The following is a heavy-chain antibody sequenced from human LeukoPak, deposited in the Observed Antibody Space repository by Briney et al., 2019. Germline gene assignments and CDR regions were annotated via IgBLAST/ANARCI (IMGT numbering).Heavy chain of an antibody. CDR2: ISAYNGNT. J-gene: IGHJ6*03. V-gene: IGHV1-18*01. D-gene: IGHD1-26*01. CDR3: ARAAVEWEDEYYYYYMDV. CDR1: GYTFTSYG. Sequence: ASVKVSCKASGYTFTSYGISWVRQAPGQGLEWMGWISAYNGNTNYAQKFQGRVTMTRDMSTSTVYMELSSLRSEDTAVYYCARAAVEWEDEYYYYYMDVWGKGTTVTVSS.